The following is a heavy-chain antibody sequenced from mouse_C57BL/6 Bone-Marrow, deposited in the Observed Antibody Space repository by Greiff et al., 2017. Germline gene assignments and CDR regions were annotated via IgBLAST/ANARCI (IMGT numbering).Heavy chain of an antibody. D-gene: IGHD1-1*01. CDR1: GYTFTDHT. CDR2: IYPRDGST. Sequence: QQSDAELVKPGASVKISCKVSGYTFTDHTIHWMKQRPEQGLEWIGYIYPRDGSTKYNEKFKGKATLTADKSSSTAYMQLNSLTSEDSAVYFCARSGNYYGSRPWFAYWGQGTLVTVSA. CDR3: ARSGNYYGSRPWFAY. V-gene: IGHV1-78*01. J-gene: IGHJ3*01.